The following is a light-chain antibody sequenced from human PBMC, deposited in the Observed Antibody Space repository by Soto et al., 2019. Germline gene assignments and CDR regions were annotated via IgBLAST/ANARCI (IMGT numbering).Light chain of an antibody. CDR3: QQRNNWHPIT. CDR2: GAS. J-gene: IGKJ5*01. Sequence: EILMPQSPANLSVSPGERATLSCRASQSLSTNLAWYQQKPGQAPRLLINGASTRANGIPAKFSGSGSETDFTLTLPSLEPEDFAVYYCQQRNNWHPITFGQGTRLEIK. CDR1: QSLSTN. V-gene: IGKV3-15*01.